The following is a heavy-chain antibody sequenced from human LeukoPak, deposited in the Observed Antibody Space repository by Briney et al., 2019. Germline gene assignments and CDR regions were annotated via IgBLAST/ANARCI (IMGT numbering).Heavy chain of an antibody. CDR2: IWYDGGKK. D-gene: IGHD6-19*01. CDR3: AKGGIAVAAKGGFDY. Sequence: SGGSLRLSCAASGFIFDTYGMHWVRQAPGKGLEWVAVIWYDGGKKYYADSVKGRFTISRDNSKNTLYLQMNSLRAEDTAVYYCAKGGIAVAAKGGFDYWGQGTLVTVSS. V-gene: IGHV3-33*06. J-gene: IGHJ4*02. CDR1: GFIFDTYG.